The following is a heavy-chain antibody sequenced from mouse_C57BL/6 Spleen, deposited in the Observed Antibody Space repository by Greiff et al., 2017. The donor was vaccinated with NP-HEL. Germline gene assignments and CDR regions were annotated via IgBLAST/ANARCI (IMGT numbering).Heavy chain of an antibody. CDR2: IYPGDGDT. CDR1: GYAFSSSW. V-gene: IGHV1-82*01. J-gene: IGHJ3*01. Sequence: VQLQQSGPELVKPGASVKISCKASGYAFSSSWMNWVKQRPGKGLEWIGRIYPGDGDTNYNGKFKGKATLTAAKSSSTAYMQLSRLTSEDSAVYFCALLAYWGQGTLVTVSA. CDR3: ALLAY.